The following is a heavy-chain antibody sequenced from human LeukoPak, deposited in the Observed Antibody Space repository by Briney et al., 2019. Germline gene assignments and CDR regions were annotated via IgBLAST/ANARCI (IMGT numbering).Heavy chain of an antibody. CDR2: INPNSGGT. D-gene: IGHD4-17*01. V-gene: IGHV1-2*04. Sequence: ASVKVTCKASGYTFTGYYMHWVRQAPGQGLEWMGWINPNSGGTNYAQKFQGWVTMTRDTSISTAYMELSRLRSDDTAVYYCATYPHDYGDNYGMDVWGQGTTVTVSS. CDR3: ATYPHDYGDNYGMDV. CDR1: GYTFTGYY. J-gene: IGHJ6*02.